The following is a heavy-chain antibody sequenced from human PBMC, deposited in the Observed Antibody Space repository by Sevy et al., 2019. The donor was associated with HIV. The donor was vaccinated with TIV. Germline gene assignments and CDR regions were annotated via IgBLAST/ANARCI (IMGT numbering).Heavy chain of an antibody. CDR2: IRNKAGGHAT. CDR1: GFTFSGAN. Sequence: GGSLRLSCAASGFTFSGANIDWVRQASGKGLEWVGRIRNKAGGHATEYGASLNGRLTNSRDDSKNTTYLQMDGLKTEDTAVYYCSDIYAAQTMWGQGTLVTVSS. CDR3: SDIYAAQTM. V-gene: IGHV3-73*01. D-gene: IGHD3-10*01. J-gene: IGHJ4*02.